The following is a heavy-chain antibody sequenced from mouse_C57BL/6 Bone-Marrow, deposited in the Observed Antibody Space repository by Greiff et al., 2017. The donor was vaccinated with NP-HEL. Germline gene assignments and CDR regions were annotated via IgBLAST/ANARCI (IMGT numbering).Heavy chain of an antibody. V-gene: IGHV5-4*01. CDR1: GFTFSSYA. CDR3: ARSLPSYNFDY. Sequence: EVQGVESGGGLVKPGGSLKLSCAASGFTFSSYAMSWVRQTPEKRLEWVATISDGGSYTYYPDNVKGRFTISRDNAKNNLYLQMSHLKSEDTAMYYCARSLPSYNFDYWGQGTTLTVSS. D-gene: IGHD2-10*01. J-gene: IGHJ2*01. CDR2: ISDGGSYT.